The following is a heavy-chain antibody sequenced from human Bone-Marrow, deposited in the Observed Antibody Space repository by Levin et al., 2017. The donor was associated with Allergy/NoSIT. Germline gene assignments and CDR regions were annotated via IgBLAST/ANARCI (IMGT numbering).Heavy chain of an antibody. Sequence: LSLTCVASGFTFHAYAMNWVRRAPGKGLEWVSAMSGTTGSHYYADSVKGRFTISRDSSKNTLFLQMDSLRVEDTATYYCAKGTTVYFYYNGMDAWGQGTTVTVCS. CDR1: GFTFHAYA. D-gene: IGHD2/OR15-2a*01. CDR2: MSGTTGSH. V-gene: IGHV3-23*01. J-gene: IGHJ6*02. CDR3: AKGTTVYFYYNGMDA.